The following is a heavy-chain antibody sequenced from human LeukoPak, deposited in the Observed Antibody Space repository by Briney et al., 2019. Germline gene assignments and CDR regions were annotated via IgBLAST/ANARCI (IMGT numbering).Heavy chain of an antibody. D-gene: IGHD2-15*01. CDR3: ARQLGYCSDGSCYFDY. Sequence: GGSLRLSCGVSGFTFSDYWMNWVRQAPGKGLEWVASIKQDGSEKSYVDSVKGRFTISRDNAKNSLYLQMNSLRAEDTAVYHCARQLGYCSDGSCYFDYWGQGTLVTVSS. CDR2: IKQDGSEK. V-gene: IGHV3-7*03. J-gene: IGHJ4*02. CDR1: GFTFSDYW.